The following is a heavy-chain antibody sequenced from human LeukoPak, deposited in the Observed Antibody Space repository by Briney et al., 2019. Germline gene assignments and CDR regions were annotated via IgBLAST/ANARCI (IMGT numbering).Heavy chain of an antibody. V-gene: IGHV4-34*01. CDR2: INHSGST. Sequence: PSETLSLTCAVYGGSFSGYYWSWIRQPPGKGLEWIGEINHSGSTNYNPSLKSRVTISVDTSKNQFSLKLSSVTAADTAVYYCARSRTLVYWGQGTLVTVSS. CDR1: GGSFSGYY. D-gene: IGHD2-8*02. CDR3: ARSRTLVY. J-gene: IGHJ4*02.